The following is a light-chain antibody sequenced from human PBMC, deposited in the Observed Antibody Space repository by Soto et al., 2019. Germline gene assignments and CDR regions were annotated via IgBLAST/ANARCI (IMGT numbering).Light chain of an antibody. J-gene: IGLJ3*02. Sequence: QSALTQPPSASGSPGQSVTISCTGTSSDVGAYKYFSWYQQDPGKAPKLMIYEVTKRPSGVPDRFSGSKSGNTASLTVSGLQAEDEAAYYCTSYVGNDIWVFGGGTKVTVL. CDR3: TSYVGNDIWV. CDR2: EVT. CDR1: SSDVGAYKY. V-gene: IGLV2-8*01.